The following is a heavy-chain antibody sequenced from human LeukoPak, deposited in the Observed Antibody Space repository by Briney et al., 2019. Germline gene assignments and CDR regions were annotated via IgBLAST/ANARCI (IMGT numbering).Heavy chain of an antibody. Sequence: GGSLRLSCAASGFIVNSYAMSWVRQAPGKGLAWVSLIYSDGVTQYTDSVKGRYTISRDNSKNTLYLQMNSLRDEDTAVYFCARDRAEGKTWVEFDPWGQGTLVTVSS. CDR3: ARDRAEGKTWVEFDP. V-gene: IGHV3-66*02. CDR1: GFIVNSYA. CDR2: IYSDGVT. J-gene: IGHJ5*02.